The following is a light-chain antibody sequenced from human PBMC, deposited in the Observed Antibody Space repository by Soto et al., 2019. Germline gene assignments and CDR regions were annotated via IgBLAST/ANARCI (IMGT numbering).Light chain of an antibody. Sequence: EIVMTQSPATLSVSPGDRATLSCRAGQSVFSSLAWYQQKPGQAPRLLIYGAATRATGIPARFSGSGSGTEFTLTISSLQSEDFAVYYCQQYHNWPAFGQGTKVEIK. CDR2: GAA. CDR1: QSVFSS. V-gene: IGKV3-15*01. J-gene: IGKJ1*01. CDR3: QQYHNWPA.